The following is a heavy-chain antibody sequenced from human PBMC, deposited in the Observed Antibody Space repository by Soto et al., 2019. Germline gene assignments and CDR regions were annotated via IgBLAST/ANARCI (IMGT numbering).Heavy chain of an antibody. D-gene: IGHD2-15*01. CDR1: GGSISSGGYY. CDR3: ARGSVVAATLFDY. V-gene: IGHV4-31*03. CDR2: IYYSGST. J-gene: IGHJ4*02. Sequence: QVQLQESGPGLVKPSQTLSLTCTVSGGSISSGGYYWSWIRQHPGKGLEWIGYIYYSGSTYYNPSLKSRVPLSVDTSKNQFSLKLISVTAADTAVYYCARGSVVAATLFDYWGQGTLVTVSS.